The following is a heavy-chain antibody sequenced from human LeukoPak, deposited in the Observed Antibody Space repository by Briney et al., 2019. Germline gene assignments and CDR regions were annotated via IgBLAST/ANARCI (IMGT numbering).Heavy chain of an antibody. CDR1: GFTFSSDW. Sequence: GGSLRLSCVTSGFTFSSDWMSWVRQAPGKGLEWVANINEDGSQKNYVDSMKGRLTISRDNAKNSVYLQMDSLRVDDTAVYYCARPSSYSSAWGSDHWGQGTLVTVRS. CDR3: ARPSSYSSAWGSDH. V-gene: IGHV3-7*01. J-gene: IGHJ4*02. CDR2: INEDGSQK. D-gene: IGHD6-19*01.